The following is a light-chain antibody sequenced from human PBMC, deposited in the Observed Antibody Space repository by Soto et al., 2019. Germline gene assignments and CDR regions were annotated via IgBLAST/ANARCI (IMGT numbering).Light chain of an antibody. Sequence: EKVMTQSPAALSVTPGERATLSCRASQSVSSNLAWYQQKPGQAPRLLIYGASTRATGIPARFSGSGSGTEFTLTISSLQSEDFAVYYCQQYNNWPPLTFGGGTKPDI. CDR2: GAS. V-gene: IGKV3-15*01. CDR3: QQYNNWPPLT. CDR1: QSVSSN. J-gene: IGKJ4*01.